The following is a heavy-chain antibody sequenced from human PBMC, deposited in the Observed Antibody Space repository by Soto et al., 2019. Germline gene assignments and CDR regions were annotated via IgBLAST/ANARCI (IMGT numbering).Heavy chain of an antibody. V-gene: IGHV3-33*01. D-gene: IGHD1-1*01. CDR3: ARDRSAGNYFYYGMDV. CDR2: IWYDGSKE. J-gene: IGHJ6*02. CDR1: GLTSNRNG. Sequence: QVQLVESGGGVVQPGRSLRLSCAASGLTSNRNGMHWVRQAPGKGLEWVAVIWYDGSKEYYSDSVKGRFTISRDNSKNMLYLQMNSVRVEDTAVYFCARDRSAGNYFYYGMDVWGQGTTVTVSS.